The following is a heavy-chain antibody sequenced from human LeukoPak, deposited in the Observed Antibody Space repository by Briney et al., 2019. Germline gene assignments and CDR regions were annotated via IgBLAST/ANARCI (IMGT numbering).Heavy chain of an antibody. CDR1: GYSINGGYY. CDR2: IYHSAST. CDR3: ARGGGIATRGFDY. J-gene: IGHJ4*02. D-gene: IGHD3-16*02. Sequence: PSETLSLTCIVSGYSINGGYYWGWIRPPPGKGQEWIGNIYHSASTYYNSSLRSRVTISLDTSQNHFSLKLNSVTAADTAVYYCARGGGIATRGFDYWGQGTLVTVSS. V-gene: IGHV4-38-2*02.